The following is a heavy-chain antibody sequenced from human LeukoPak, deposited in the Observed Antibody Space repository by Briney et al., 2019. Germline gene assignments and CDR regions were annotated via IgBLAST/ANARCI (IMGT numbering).Heavy chain of an antibody. CDR2: ISGSGGST. CDR1: GFTFSSYA. V-gene: IGHV3-23*01. D-gene: IGHD3-22*01. Sequence: PGGSLRLSCAASGFTFSSYAMSWVRQAPGKGLEWVSAISGSGGSTYYADSVKGRFTISRDNSKNTLYLQMISLRAEDAAVYYCAKDTFNGGYFDYWGQGTLVTVSS. J-gene: IGHJ4*02. CDR3: AKDTFNGGYFDY.